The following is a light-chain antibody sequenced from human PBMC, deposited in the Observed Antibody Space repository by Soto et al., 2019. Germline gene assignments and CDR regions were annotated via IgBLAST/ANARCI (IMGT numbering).Light chain of an antibody. V-gene: IGLV1-51*02. Sequence: HSVLTQPPSVSAAPGQKVTISCSGSSSNIGNNYVSWYQQFPGTAPKLLIYESNKRPSGIPDRFSGSKSGTSATLGITGLQTGDEADYYCGTWDNSLSAWVFGGGTKLTVL. CDR1: SSNIGNNY. CDR2: ESN. J-gene: IGLJ3*02. CDR3: GTWDNSLSAWV.